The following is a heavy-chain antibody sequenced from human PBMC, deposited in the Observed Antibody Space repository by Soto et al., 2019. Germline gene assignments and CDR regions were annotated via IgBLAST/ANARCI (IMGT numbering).Heavy chain of an antibody. CDR2: VTAFNGKS. V-gene: IGHV1-18*01. J-gene: IGHJ4*02. CDR3: ATACGIGVGTTAY. CDR1: GYIFSNYG. D-gene: IGHD3-22*01. Sequence: QIQLVQSGAEVTKPGASARVSCKASGYIFSNYGISWMPQVPGQGLEWMGWVTAFNGKSNYTQQLQGRVTMTTRTSRNTAFTVLRSLRSDDTAVYYCATACGIGVGTTAYWGQGTLVTVSS.